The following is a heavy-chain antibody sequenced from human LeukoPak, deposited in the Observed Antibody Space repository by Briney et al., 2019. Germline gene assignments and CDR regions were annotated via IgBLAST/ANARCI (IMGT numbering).Heavy chain of an antibody. D-gene: IGHD2-2*01. Sequence: SQTLSLTCTVSGGSISSGGYYWSWIRQPPGKGLEWIGYIYHSGSTYYNPSLKSRVTISVDRSKNQFSLKLSSVTAADTAVYYCARDRYCSSTSCYPVAFDIWGQGTMVTVSS. CDR2: IYHSGST. CDR3: ARDRYCSSTSCYPVAFDI. J-gene: IGHJ3*02. V-gene: IGHV4-30-2*01. CDR1: GGSISSGGYY.